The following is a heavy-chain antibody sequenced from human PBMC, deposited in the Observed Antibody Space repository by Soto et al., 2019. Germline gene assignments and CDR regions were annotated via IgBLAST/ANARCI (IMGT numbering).Heavy chain of an antibody. J-gene: IGHJ4*02. CDR2: FNPILTMS. CDR1: GDTFNFYT. CDR3: ATSYGSGYRAVDF. D-gene: IGHD3-10*01. Sequence: QVQLVQSGADAKKPGSSVKVSCKASGDTFNFYTINWVRQAPGLGLEWMGRFNPILTMSNYAQKFERRVRITADNSTSTAYIELRSLRAEDTAMYYCATSYGSGYRAVDFWGQGALVTVSS. V-gene: IGHV1-69*02.